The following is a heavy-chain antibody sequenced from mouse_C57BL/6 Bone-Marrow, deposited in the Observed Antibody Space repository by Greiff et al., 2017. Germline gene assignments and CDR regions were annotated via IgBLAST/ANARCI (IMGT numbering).Heavy chain of an antibody. Sequence: EVMLVESGGGLVKPGGSLKLSCAASGFTFSSYTMSWVRQTPEKRLEWVATISGGGGNTYYPDSVKGRVTISRDNAKNTLYLQMSSLRSEDTALYYCARRAYDYVYYYAMYYWGQGTSVTVSS. CDR2: ISGGGGNT. CDR1: GFTFSSYT. D-gene: IGHD2-4*01. CDR3: ARRAYDYVYYYAMYY. J-gene: IGHJ4*01. V-gene: IGHV5-9*01.